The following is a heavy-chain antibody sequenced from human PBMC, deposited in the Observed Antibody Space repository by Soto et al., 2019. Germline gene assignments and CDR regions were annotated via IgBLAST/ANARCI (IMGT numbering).Heavy chain of an antibody. V-gene: IGHV3-23*01. Sequence: EVQLLESGGGLVQPGGSLRLSCAASGFPLSTYGMSWVRQAPGKGLEWVSSITGTGGDTYYADSVKGRFTSSRDNSNIMLYLQMNSLRVGDTAVYYCARIRGYWYGLDVWGQGTTITVSS. J-gene: IGHJ6*02. CDR2: ITGTGGDT. CDR3: ARIRGYWYGLDV. CDR1: GFPLSTYG.